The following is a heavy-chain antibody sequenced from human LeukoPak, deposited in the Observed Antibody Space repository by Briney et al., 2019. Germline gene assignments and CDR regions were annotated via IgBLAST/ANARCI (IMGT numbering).Heavy chain of an antibody. D-gene: IGHD3-9*01. V-gene: IGHV3-30*18. Sequence: GGSLRLSCAASGFTFSSYGMHWVRQAPGKGLEWVAVISYDGSNKYYADSVKGRFTISRDNSKNTLYLQMNSPRAEDTAVYYCAKDEGGLTYYDILPGSIEMGYWGQGTLVTVSS. CDR2: ISYDGSNK. J-gene: IGHJ4*02. CDR3: AKDEGGLTYYDILPGSIEMGY. CDR1: GFTFSSYG.